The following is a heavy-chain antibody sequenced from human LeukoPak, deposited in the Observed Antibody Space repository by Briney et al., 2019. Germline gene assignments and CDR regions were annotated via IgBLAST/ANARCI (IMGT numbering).Heavy chain of an antibody. D-gene: IGHD2-21*01. Sequence: ASVKVSCKASGYTFTPYGISWVRLAPGQGLEWMGWISAYNGNTYYAQKFQGRVTKTTDTSTSTAYMELRSLSSDDTAVYYCARDERAYCGRTGNCPHFDYWGQGTLVTVSS. CDR3: ARDERAYCGRTGNCPHFDY. J-gene: IGHJ4*02. CDR1: GYTFTPYG. CDR2: ISAYNGNT. V-gene: IGHV1-18*01.